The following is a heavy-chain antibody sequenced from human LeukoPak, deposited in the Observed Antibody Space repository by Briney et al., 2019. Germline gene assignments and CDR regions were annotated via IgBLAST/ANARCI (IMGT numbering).Heavy chain of an antibody. CDR3: ARGLSGYDSSGYYWGGFDY. Sequence: ASVKVSCKVSGYTLTELSMHWVRQAPGQGLEWMGWINPNSGGTNYAQKFQGRVTMTRDTSISTAYMELSRLRSDDTAVYYCARGLSGYDSSGYYWGGFDYWGQGTLVTVSS. V-gene: IGHV1-2*02. D-gene: IGHD3-22*01. CDR2: INPNSGGT. J-gene: IGHJ4*02. CDR1: GYTLTELS.